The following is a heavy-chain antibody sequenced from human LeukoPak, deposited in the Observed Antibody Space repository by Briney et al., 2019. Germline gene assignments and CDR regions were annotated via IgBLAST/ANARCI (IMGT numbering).Heavy chain of an antibody. J-gene: IGHJ4*02. CDR3: TRVGYIDEGIDY. CDR1: GFPFSRYW. CDR2: IKQDVSKK. V-gene: IGHV3-7*04. D-gene: IGHD5-24*01. Sequence: PGGSLRLSCVASGFPFSRYWMTWVRQAPGKGLEWVANIKQDVSKKSYVDSVKGRFTISRDNAKNSLYLQMNSLRAEDTAIYYCTRVGYIDEGIDYWGQGTLVTVSS.